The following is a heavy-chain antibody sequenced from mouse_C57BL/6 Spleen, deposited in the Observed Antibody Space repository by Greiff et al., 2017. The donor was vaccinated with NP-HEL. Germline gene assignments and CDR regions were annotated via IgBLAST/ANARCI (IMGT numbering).Heavy chain of an antibody. CDR3: ARYSNFWYFDV. Sequence: QVQLQQPGAELVMPGASVKLSCKASGYTFTSYWMHWVKQRPGQGLEWIGEIDPSDSYTNYNQKFKGKSTLTVDKSSSTAYMQLSSLTSEDSAVYYCARYSNFWYFDVGGTGTTVTVSS. CDR1: GYTFTSYW. CDR2: IDPSDSYT. D-gene: IGHD2-5*01. J-gene: IGHJ1*03. V-gene: IGHV1-69*01.